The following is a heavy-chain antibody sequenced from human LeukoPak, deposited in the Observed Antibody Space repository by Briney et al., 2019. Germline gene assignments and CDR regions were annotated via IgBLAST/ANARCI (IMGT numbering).Heavy chain of an antibody. J-gene: IGHJ5*02. Sequence: GGSLRLSCAASGFTFSSYWMHWVRQAPGKGLVWVSRINSDGSGTSYADSVKGRFTISRDNAKNTLYLQMNSLRAEDTAVYYCARDVVPAATYNWFDPWGQGTLVTVSS. CDR1: GFTFSSYW. CDR2: INSDGSGT. CDR3: ARDVVPAATYNWFDP. V-gene: IGHV3-74*01. D-gene: IGHD2-2*01.